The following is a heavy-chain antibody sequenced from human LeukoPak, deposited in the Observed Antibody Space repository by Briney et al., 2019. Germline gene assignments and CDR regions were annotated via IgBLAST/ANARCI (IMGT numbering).Heavy chain of an antibody. J-gene: IGHJ6*04. V-gene: IGHV3-21*01. CDR2: ISVRSNYI. CDR3: ARGGPWYSSSSEPMADV. D-gene: IGHD6-6*01. Sequence: PGGSLRLSCAASGYTFSSYSINWVRQAPGKGLEWVSSISVRSNYIYYADSVKGRFTISRDNAKNSLYLQMNSLRAEDTAVYYCARGGPWYSSSSEPMADVWGKGTTVTVSS. CDR1: GYTFSSYS.